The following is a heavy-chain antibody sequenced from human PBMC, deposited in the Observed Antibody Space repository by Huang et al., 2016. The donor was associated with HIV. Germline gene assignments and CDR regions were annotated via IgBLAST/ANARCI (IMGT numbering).Heavy chain of an antibody. V-gene: IGHV1-69*01. CDR1: GGSVSDQI. D-gene: IGHD3-16*01. CDR3: AMSLRYQYDSRSYWGRYFDY. CDR2: IMPLVRAP. J-gene: IGHJ4*02. Sequence: QVQLEQSGPAVRKPGSSVKVSCQASGGSVSDQIISWVRQAPGHRFEWGGGIMPLVRAPAYAQEFKGRVTMTADESTATIYMELNSLTSEDTAVYYCAMSLRYQYDSRSYWGRYFDYWGQGTLVTVSS.